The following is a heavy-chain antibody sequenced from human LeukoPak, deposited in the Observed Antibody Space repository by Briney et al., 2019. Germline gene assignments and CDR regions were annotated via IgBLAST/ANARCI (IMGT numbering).Heavy chain of an antibody. CDR3: ARMTPPNDFWSGNQGWFDP. J-gene: IGHJ5*02. V-gene: IGHV4-59*01. Sequence: SETLSLTCAVSGGSISSYYWSWIRQPPGKGLEWIGYIYYSGSTNYNPSLKSRATISVDTSKNHFSLRLSSVTAADTAVYYCARMTPPNDFWSGNQGWFDPWGQGILVTVPS. CDR1: GGSISSYY. CDR2: IYYSGST. D-gene: IGHD3-3*01.